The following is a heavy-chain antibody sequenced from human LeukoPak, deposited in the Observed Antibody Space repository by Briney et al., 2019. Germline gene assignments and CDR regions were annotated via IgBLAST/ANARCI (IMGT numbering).Heavy chain of an antibody. CDR3: ARRGPDFWSGYFD. J-gene: IGHJ4*02. CDR2: IYPGDSDT. V-gene: IGHV5-51*01. D-gene: IGHD3-3*01. Sequence: GESLKISYKGSRYSFTSYWIGWVRQMPGKGLEWMGIIYPGDSDTRYSPSFQGQVTISADKSISTAYLRWSSLKASDTAMYYCARRGPDFWSGYFDWGQGTLVTVSS. CDR1: RYSFTSYW.